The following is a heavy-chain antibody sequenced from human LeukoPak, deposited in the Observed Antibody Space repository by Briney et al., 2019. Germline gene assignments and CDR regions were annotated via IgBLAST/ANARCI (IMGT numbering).Heavy chain of an antibody. CDR1: GGSISRYY. Sequence: SETLSLTCAVSGGSISRYYWSWVRQPPGKGLEWIGYFYYSGSTNYNPSLKSRVTISVDTSKNQFSLKLSSVTAADTAVYYCARGIFYYDSSGGSYFDYWGQGTLVTVSS. D-gene: IGHD3-22*01. V-gene: IGHV4-59*01. CDR2: FYYSGST. J-gene: IGHJ4*02. CDR3: ARGIFYYDSSGGSYFDY.